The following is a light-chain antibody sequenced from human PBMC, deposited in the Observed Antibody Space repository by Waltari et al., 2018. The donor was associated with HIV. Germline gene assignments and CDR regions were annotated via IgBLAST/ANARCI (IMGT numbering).Light chain of an antibody. J-gene: IGLJ1*01. CDR2: YKSDSDK. Sequence: QAVLTQPSSLSASPGASASLTCTLRSGINVGTYRIYWYQQKPGSPPQYLLRYKSDSDKQQGSGVPSRFSGSKDASANAGILLISGLQSEDEADYYCQSYDSSRYVFGTGTKVTVL. CDR3: QSYDSSRYV. CDR1: SGINVGTYR. V-gene: IGLV5-45*02.